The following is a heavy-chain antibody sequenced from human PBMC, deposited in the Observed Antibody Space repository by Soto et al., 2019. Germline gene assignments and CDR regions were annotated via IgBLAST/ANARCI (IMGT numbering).Heavy chain of an antibody. CDR1: EFTFSHYS. V-gene: IGHV3-30-3*01. J-gene: IGHJ4*02. CDR3: ARDRQRALVVVAATGGFDS. CDR2: ISYDGSNK. D-gene: IGHD2-15*01. Sequence: GGSLRLSCAASEFTFSHYSMHWVHQAPDLGLEWVALISYDGSNKYYADSVKGRFTISRDNANNTLFLQMSSLRVEDTGVYYCARDRQRALVVVAATGGFDSWGQGTLVTVSS.